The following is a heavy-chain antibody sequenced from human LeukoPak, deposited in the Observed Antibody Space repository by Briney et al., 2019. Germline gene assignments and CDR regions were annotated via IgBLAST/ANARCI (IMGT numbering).Heavy chain of an antibody. CDR2: ISNGAGGTI. J-gene: IGHJ3*01. D-gene: IGHD3-3*02. CDR1: GFIFSDHY. CDR3: AREAILDDAFDV. V-gene: IGHV3-11*01. Sequence: GGSLRLSCAASGFIFSDHYMSWIRQAPGKGLEWISYISNGAGGTIHYADSVKGRFTISRDNAKNSVFLQMNSLRGEDTAVYYCAREAILDDAFDVWGHGTVVTVSS.